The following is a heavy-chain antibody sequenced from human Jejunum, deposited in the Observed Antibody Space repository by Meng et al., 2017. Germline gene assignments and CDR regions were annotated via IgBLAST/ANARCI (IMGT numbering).Heavy chain of an antibody. CDR1: GDSVSSNSAA. CDR2: TYYRSKYYN. Sequence: QVQLQQSGPGLGKPSQTPSLTCAISGDSVSSNSAAWNWIRQSPSRGLEWLGRTYYRSKYYNDYALSVKSRITINPDTSKNQFSLQLNSVTPEDTAIYYCARDWGDVRGGFDFWGQGTLVTVSS. V-gene: IGHV6-1*01. J-gene: IGHJ4*02. CDR3: ARDWGDVRGGFDF. D-gene: IGHD3-10*02.